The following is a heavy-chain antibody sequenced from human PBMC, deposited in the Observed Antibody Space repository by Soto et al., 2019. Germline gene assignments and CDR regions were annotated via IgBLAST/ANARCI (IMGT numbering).Heavy chain of an antibody. CDR2: INPKSGGT. D-gene: IGHD2-8*01. Sequence: ASVKVSCKASGYSFTDYHIHWVRQAPGQGLEWLGRINPKSGGTSTAQKFQGWVTMTTDTSISTASMELTRLTSDDTAIYYCARGDSTDCSNGVCSFFYNHDMDVWGQGTTVTVFS. CDR3: ARGDSTDCSNGVCSFFYNHDMDV. V-gene: IGHV1-2*04. CDR1: GYSFTDYH. J-gene: IGHJ6*02.